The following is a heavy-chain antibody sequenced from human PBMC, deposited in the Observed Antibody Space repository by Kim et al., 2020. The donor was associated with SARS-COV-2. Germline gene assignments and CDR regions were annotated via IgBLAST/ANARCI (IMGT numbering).Heavy chain of an antibody. CDR3: AYGSGSPDAFDI. V-gene: IGHV3-23*03. Sequence: YYDDAGKGRFTISRDNSKTTLDLQMNSLRAEDTAVYYCAYGSGSPDAFDIWGQGTMVTVSS. D-gene: IGHD3-10*01. J-gene: IGHJ3*02.